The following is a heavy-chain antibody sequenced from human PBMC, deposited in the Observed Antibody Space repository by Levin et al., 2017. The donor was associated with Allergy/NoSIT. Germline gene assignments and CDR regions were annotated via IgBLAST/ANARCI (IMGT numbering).Heavy chain of an antibody. V-gene: IGHV4-30-2*01. CDR3: ARVAGYSYGYYFDY. D-gene: IGHD5-18*01. Sequence: SETLSLTCAVSGGSISSGGYSWSWIRPPPGKGLEWIVYIYLSGCSSYNPSLQIPVTISVSRSKNHLSLNLSSVTAAATAVYYCARVAGYSYGYYFDYWGQGTLVTVSS. J-gene: IGHJ4*02. CDR1: GGSISSGGYS. CDR2: IYLSGCS.